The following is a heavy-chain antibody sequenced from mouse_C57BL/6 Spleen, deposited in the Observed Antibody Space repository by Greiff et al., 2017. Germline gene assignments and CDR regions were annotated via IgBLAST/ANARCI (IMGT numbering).Heavy chain of an antibody. Sequence: VQLVESGPELVKPGASVKISCKASGYAFSSSWMNWVKQRPGKGLEWIGRIYPGDGDTNYNGKFKGKATLTADKSSSTAYMQLSSLTSEDSAVYFCARSHSNYEYFDVWGTGTTVTVSS. CDR2: IYPGDGDT. V-gene: IGHV1-82*01. CDR3: ARSHSNYEYFDV. J-gene: IGHJ1*03. D-gene: IGHD2-5*01. CDR1: GYAFSSSW.